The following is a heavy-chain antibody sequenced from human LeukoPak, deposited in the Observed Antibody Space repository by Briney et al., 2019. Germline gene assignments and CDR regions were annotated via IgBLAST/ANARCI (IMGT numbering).Heavy chain of an antibody. Sequence: PGGSLRLSCAASGFTFSSYAMSWVRQAPGKGLEWVSAISGSGGSTYYADSVKGRFTISRDNSKNTLYLQMNSLRAEDTSVYYCARDRGADSGWVFDFWGQGILVTVSS. CDR1: GFTFSSYA. D-gene: IGHD6-19*01. CDR3: ARDRGADSGWVFDF. CDR2: ISGSGGST. V-gene: IGHV3-23*01. J-gene: IGHJ4*02.